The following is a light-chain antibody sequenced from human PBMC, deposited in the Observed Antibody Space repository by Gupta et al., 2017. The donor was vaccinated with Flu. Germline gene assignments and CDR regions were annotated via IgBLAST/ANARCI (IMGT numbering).Light chain of an antibody. Sequence: CGSSSNIGNNYLSWYQQFPGTAPKLLIYENNKRPSGIPDRFSGSTSGTSATLDITGLQTGDDADYYCGAWDSGLSAGLFGGGTKLTVL. V-gene: IGLV1-51*02. CDR2: ENN. CDR1: SSNIGNNY. CDR3: GAWDSGLSAGL. J-gene: IGLJ3*02.